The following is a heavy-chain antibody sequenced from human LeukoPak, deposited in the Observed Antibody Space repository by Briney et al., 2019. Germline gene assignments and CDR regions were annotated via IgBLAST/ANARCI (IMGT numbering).Heavy chain of an antibody. CDR3: ARGRDWLRWFDP. J-gene: IGHJ5*02. CDR2: MNPNSGNT. V-gene: IGHV1-8*03. D-gene: IGHD3/OR15-3a*01. Sequence: ASVKVSCKASGHTFTSYDINWVRQATGQGLEWLGWMNPNSGNTGYAQKFQGRVTITRNTSISTAYMELSSLTSEDTAVYYCARGRDWLRWFDPWGQGTLVTVSS. CDR1: GHTFTSYD.